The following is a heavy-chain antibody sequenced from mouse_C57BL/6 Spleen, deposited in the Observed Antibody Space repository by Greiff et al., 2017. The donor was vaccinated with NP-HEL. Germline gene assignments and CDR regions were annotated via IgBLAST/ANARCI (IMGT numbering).Heavy chain of an antibody. J-gene: IGHJ4*01. Sequence: VKLQESGPELVKPGASVKISCKASGYAFSSSWMNWVKQRPGKGLEWIGRIYPGDGDTNYNGKFKGKATLTADKSSSTAYMQLSSLTSEDSAVYFCARTRSLYYYAMDYWGQGTSVTVSS. D-gene: IGHD6-5*01. CDR2: IYPGDGDT. CDR1: GYAFSSSW. CDR3: ARTRSLYYYAMDY. V-gene: IGHV1-82*01.